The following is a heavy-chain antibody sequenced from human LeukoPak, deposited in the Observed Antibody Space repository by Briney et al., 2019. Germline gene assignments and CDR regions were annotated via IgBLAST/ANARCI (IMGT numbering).Heavy chain of an antibody. J-gene: IGHJ6*02. V-gene: IGHV1-46*01. CDR3: AREDVVLVDAVRYYYYGMDV. D-gene: IGHD2-8*01. CDR1: GYNFISYY. Sequence: GASVKVSCKASGYNFISYYVHWVRQAPGQGLEWMGIINPSGGSTNYAQKFQDRVTMTRDTSTSTVYMELSSLKSEDTAVYYCAREDVVLVDAVRYYYYGMDVWGQGTTVTVSS. CDR2: INPSGGST.